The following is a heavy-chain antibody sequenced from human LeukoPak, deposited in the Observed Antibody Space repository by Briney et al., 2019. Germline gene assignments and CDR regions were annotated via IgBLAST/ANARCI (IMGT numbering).Heavy chain of an antibody. Sequence: GGSLRLSCAASEFTISDHYMDWVRQAPGKGLEWIGRTSNKADSYTTYYAASVRGRFSISRDDSKNLLYLQMNSLKAKDTAVYYCTRHYFSDWGQGTLVTVSS. V-gene: IGHV3-72*01. CDR2: TSNKADSYTT. CDR3: TRHYFSD. J-gene: IGHJ4*02. D-gene: IGHD2-15*01. CDR1: EFTISDHY.